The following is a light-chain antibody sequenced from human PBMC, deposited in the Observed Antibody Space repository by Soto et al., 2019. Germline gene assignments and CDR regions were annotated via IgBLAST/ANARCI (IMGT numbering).Light chain of an antibody. CDR3: QQRSKWPGLT. Sequence: EIVLTQSPATLSLSPGERATLSCRASQSVSSYLAWYQQKPGQAPRLLIYDASNRATGIPARFSGSGSGTDFTLTISSLEPEDFAVYYCQQRSKWPGLTFGGGPKVEIK. V-gene: IGKV3-11*01. J-gene: IGKJ4*01. CDR2: DAS. CDR1: QSVSSY.